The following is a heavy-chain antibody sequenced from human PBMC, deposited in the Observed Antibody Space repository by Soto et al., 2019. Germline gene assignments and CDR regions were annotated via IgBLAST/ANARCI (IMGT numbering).Heavy chain of an antibody. V-gene: IGHV3-23*01. D-gene: IGHD3-10*01. CDR1: GFTFSSYA. J-gene: IGHJ4*02. CDR3: ANHVWFGELCN. CDR2: ISGSGGST. Sequence: EVQLLESGGGLVQPGGSLRLSCAASGFTFSSYAMSWVRQAPGKGLEWVSAISGSGGSTYYADSLRGRFTISRDNSKNTLYLQMNSVRADDTAVYYCANHVWFGELCNWGQGTLVTVSS.